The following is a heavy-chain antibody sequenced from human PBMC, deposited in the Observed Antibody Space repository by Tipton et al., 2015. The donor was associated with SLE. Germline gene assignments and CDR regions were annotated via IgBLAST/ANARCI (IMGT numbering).Heavy chain of an antibody. CDR3: AREVGATDGVFDV. CDR1: GYSFTSYW. D-gene: IGHD1-26*01. J-gene: IGHJ3*01. Sequence: QLVQSGAEVKKPGESLRISCKGSGYSFTSYWISWVRQMPGKGLEWMGWISAYNGNTNYAQKLQGRVTMTTDTSTSTAYMELRSLRSDDTAVYYCAREVGATDGVFDVWGQGTMVTVSS. CDR2: ISAYNGNT. V-gene: IGHV1-18*04.